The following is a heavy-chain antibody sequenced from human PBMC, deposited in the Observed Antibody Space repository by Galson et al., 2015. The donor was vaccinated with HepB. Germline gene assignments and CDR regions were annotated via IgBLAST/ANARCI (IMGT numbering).Heavy chain of an antibody. Sequence: SVKVSCKASGYIFTSYYIHWVRQAPGQGLEWMGIINHNGGSTSYAQKFQGRVTMTRDTSTSTVYMELSSLRSEDTAVYYCARRGYSGAYYYYYYMDVWGKGTTVTVSS. V-gene: IGHV1-46*01. D-gene: IGHD1-26*01. J-gene: IGHJ6*03. CDR3: ARRGYSGAYYYYYYMDV. CDR1: GYIFTSYY. CDR2: INHNGGST.